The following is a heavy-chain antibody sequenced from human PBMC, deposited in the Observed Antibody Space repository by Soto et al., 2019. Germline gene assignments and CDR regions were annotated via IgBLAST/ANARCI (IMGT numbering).Heavy chain of an antibody. J-gene: IGHJ4*02. CDR3: AKRPSTAFVDY. Sequence: PGGSLRLSCAASGFTFSRYGMQWVRQAPGKGLEWVGIIWYDGSNKYYADSVKGRFTISRDNSKNTLYLQMNSLRAEDTAVYYCAKRPSTAFVDYWGQGTLVTVSS. D-gene: IGHD5-18*01. CDR2: IWYDGSNK. V-gene: IGHV3-33*06. CDR1: GFTFSRYG.